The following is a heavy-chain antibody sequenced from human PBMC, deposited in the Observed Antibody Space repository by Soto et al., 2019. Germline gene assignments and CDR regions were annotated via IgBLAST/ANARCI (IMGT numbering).Heavy chain of an antibody. J-gene: IGHJ4*02. CDR2: IIPIFGTA. D-gene: IGHD1-26*01. CDR3: ARDLAKGGGSAGFDY. V-gene: IGHV1-69*05. CDR1: GGTFSSYA. Sequence: SVKVSCKASGGTFSSYAISWVRQAPGQGLEWMGGIIPIFGTANYAQKFQGRVTMTRDTSLSTVYMTLTRLTSDDTAVYYCARDLAKGGGSAGFDYWGQGTLVTVSS.